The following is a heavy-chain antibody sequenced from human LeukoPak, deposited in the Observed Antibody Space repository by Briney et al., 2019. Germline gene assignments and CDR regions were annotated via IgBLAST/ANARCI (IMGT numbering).Heavy chain of an antibody. V-gene: IGHV3-11*01. Sequence: GGSLRLSCAASGFTFSDYYMSWIRQAPGKGLEWVSYISSSGSTIYYADSVKGRFTISRDNAKNTLYLQMNSLRAEDTAVYYCAKRVVVVAATPGHDYWGQGTLVTVSS. CDR3: AKRVVVVAATPGHDY. J-gene: IGHJ4*02. CDR2: ISSSGSTI. D-gene: IGHD2-15*01. CDR1: GFTFSDYY.